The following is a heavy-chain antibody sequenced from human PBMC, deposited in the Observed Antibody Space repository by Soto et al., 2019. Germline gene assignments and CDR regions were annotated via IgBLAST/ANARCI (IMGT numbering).Heavy chain of an antibody. J-gene: IGHJ6*02. V-gene: IGHV5-51*01. D-gene: IGHD2-15*01. CDR2: IYPGDSDT. CDR1: GYSFSTYW. Sequence: GESLKISCKGSGYSFSTYWIGWVRQMPGKGLEWMGIIYPGDSDTRYSPSFEGQVTISADKSITTAYLQWSSLKASDTAIYYCARLTYDIQKTAATCSYNGIDVWGQGTTVTVSS. CDR3: ARLTYDIQKTAATCSYNGIDV.